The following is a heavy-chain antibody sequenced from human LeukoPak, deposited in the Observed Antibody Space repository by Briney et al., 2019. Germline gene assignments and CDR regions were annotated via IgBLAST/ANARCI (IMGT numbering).Heavy chain of an antibody. CDR3: ATDQGIFHLFDY. Sequence: GASVKVSCKASGYTFTSYGISWVRQAPGQGLEWMGWISAYNGNTNYAQKLQGRVTMTTDTSTSTAYMELSSLRSEDTAVYYCATDQGIFHLFDYWGQGTLVTVSS. J-gene: IGHJ4*02. CDR2: ISAYNGNT. D-gene: IGHD2/OR15-2a*01. CDR1: GYTFTSYG. V-gene: IGHV1-18*01.